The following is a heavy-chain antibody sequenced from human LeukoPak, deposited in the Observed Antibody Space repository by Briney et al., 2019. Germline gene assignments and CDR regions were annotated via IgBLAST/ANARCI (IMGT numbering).Heavy chain of an antibody. CDR2: IYYSGST. CDR3: ARLAGGRYYFDY. J-gene: IGHJ4*02. D-gene: IGHD3-16*01. V-gene: IGHV4-39*07. CDR1: GGSISSSSYY. Sequence: SETLSLTCTVSGGSISSSSYYWGWIRQPPGKGLEWIGSIYYSGSTYYNPSLKSRVTISIDTSKNQFSLNLSSVTAADTAVYYCARLAGGRYYFDYWGQGTLVTVSS.